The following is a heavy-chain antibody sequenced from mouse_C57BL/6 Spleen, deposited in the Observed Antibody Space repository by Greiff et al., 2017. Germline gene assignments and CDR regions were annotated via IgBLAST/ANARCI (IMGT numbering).Heavy chain of an antibody. CDR1: GYSITSGYY. J-gene: IGHJ4*01. D-gene: IGHD6-1*01. CDR3: AREPRLEGNYAMDY. CDR2: ISYDGSN. V-gene: IGHV3-6*01. Sequence: DVKLQESGPGLVKPSQSLSLTCSVTGYSITSGYYWNWIRQFPGNKLEWMGYISYDGSNNYNPSLKNRISITRDTSKNQFFLKLNSVTTEDTATYYCAREPRLEGNYAMDYWGQGTSVTVSS.